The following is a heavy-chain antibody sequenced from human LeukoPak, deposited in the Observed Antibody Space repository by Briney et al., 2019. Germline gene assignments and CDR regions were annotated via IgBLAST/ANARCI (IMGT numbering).Heavy chain of an antibody. Sequence: QTGGSLRLSCSASGFTFSSYSMSWVRRAPGKGLKWVSYISASGTIYYADSVKGRFTISRDYAENSLYLQMNSLRAEDTAVYYCARVYRPFDCWGQGTLVTVSS. J-gene: IGHJ4*02. V-gene: IGHV3-48*01. D-gene: IGHD1-14*01. CDR1: GFTFSSYS. CDR3: ARVYRPFDC. CDR2: ISASGTI.